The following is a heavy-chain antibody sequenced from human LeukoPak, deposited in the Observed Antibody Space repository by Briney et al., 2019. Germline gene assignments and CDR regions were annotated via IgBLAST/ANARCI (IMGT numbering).Heavy chain of an antibody. CDR3: ARAQGAVAGTLFDY. D-gene: IGHD6-19*01. J-gene: IGHJ4*02. Sequence: GGSLRLSCAASGFTFSSYAMHWVRQAPGKGLEWVAVISYDGGNKYYADSVKGRFIISRDNSKNTLYLQMNSLRAEDTAVYYCARAQGAVAGTLFDYWGQGTLVTVSS. CDR2: ISYDGGNK. V-gene: IGHV3-30*04. CDR1: GFTFSSYA.